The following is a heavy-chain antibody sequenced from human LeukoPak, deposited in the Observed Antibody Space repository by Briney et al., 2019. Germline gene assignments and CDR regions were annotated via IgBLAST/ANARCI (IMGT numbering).Heavy chain of an antibody. Sequence: ASVKVSCKAAGYTFTSHGFIWLRQAPGQGLEWMGWITVNNGYTKYAQELQGRVTMTTDTFTSTAYMELRSLRSDDTAVYYCAKVHCISTNCNHIWTYFDYWGQGTLVTVSS. CDR3: AKVHCISTNCNHIWTYFDY. D-gene: IGHD2-2*01. V-gene: IGHV1-18*01. CDR2: ITVNNGYT. CDR1: GYTFTSHG. J-gene: IGHJ4*02.